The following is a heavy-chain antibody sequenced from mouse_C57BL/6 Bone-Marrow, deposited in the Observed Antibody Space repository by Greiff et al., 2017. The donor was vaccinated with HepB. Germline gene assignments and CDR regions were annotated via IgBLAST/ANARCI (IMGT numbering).Heavy chain of an antibody. CDR2: INPNNGGT. V-gene: IGHV1-22*01. CDR3: AFYGSSSLDY. J-gene: IGHJ2*01. Sequence: VKPGASVKMSCKASGYTFTDYNMHWVKQSHGKSLEWIGYINPNNGGTSYNQKFKGKATFAVNKSSSTAYMELRSLTSEDSAVYYCAFYGSSSLDYWGQGTTLTVSS. CDR1: GYTFTDYN. D-gene: IGHD1-1*01.